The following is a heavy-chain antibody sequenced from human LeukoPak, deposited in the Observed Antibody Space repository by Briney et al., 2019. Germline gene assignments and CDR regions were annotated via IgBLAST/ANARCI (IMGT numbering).Heavy chain of an antibody. D-gene: IGHD3-16*02. V-gene: IGHV3-23*01. Sequence: PGGSLRLSCAASGFTFSSYAMSWVRQAPGKGLEWVSAISGSGGSTYYADSVKGRFTISRDNSKNTLYLQMNSLRAEDTAVYYCAKVGYVWGSYRYTWKYYFDYWGQGTLVTVSS. CDR3: AKVGYVWGSYRYTWKYYFDY. CDR2: ISGSGGST. CDR1: GFTFSSYA. J-gene: IGHJ4*02.